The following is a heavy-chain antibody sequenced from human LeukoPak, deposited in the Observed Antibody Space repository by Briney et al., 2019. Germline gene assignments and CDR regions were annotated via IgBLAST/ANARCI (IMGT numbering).Heavy chain of an antibody. CDR3: ARHGAGYSFDF. D-gene: IGHD5-12*01. Sequence: SETLSLTCTVSGNPIRTYYWSWIRQPPGKGLECIGYMFDSGRTNYNPSLKSRVTISVDMSKNQFSLKLRSVTAADTAVYYCARHGAGYSFDFWGQGTLVTVSS. J-gene: IGHJ4*02. CDR2: MFDSGRT. V-gene: IGHV4-59*08. CDR1: GNPIRTYY.